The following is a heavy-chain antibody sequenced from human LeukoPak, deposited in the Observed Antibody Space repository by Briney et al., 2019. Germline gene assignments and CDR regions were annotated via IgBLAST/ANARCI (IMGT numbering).Heavy chain of an antibody. Sequence: ASVKVSCKASGYTFTGYYMHWVRQAPGQGLEWMGWINPNSGGTNYAQKFQGRVTMTRDTSTSTAYMELSRLRSDDTAVYYCARDYYGSGRSFDPWGQGTLVTVSS. J-gene: IGHJ5*02. CDR2: INPNSGGT. V-gene: IGHV1-2*02. D-gene: IGHD3-10*01. CDR1: GYTFTGYY. CDR3: ARDYYGSGRSFDP.